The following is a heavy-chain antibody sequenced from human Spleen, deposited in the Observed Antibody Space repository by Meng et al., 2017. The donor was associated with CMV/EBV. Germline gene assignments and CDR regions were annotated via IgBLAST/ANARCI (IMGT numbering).Heavy chain of an antibody. CDR3: ATTLYTVREYDGSGWFDP. Sequence: QVLLLGPGPVLVNRSVTLTLTCTVSVSSVSSSYCTWIRQPAGKGLEWIGRIYTSGSTNYNPSLKSRVTMSVATSKNHFSLKLSSVTAADTAVYYCATTLYTVREYDGSGWFDPWGQGTLVTVSS. J-gene: IGHJ5*02. CDR2: IYTSGST. D-gene: IGHD1-26*01. V-gene: IGHV4-4*07. CDR1: VSSVSSSY.